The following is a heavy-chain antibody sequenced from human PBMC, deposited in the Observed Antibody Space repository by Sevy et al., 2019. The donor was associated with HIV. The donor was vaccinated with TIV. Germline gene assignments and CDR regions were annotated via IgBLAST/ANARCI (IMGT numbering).Heavy chain of an antibody. CDR3: ARACAAAGGKSGPIDAFDI. CDR2: IGTLTDT. V-gene: IGHV3-13*01. Sequence: GGSLRLSCVASGFTFSTYDMHWVRQVTGKGLEWVSGIGTLTDTYYPDSVKGRFIISRENAKNSLYLQMNSLRAGDTTVYYCARACAAAGGKSGPIDAFDIRGQGTLVTVSS. D-gene: IGHD6-13*01. J-gene: IGHJ3*02. CDR1: GFTFSTYD.